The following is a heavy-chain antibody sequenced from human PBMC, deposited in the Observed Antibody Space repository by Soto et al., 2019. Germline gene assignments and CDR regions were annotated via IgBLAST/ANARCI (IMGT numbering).Heavy chain of an antibody. J-gene: IGHJ5*02. V-gene: IGHV3-23*01. CDR2: ISGGGVVST. CDR1: GFTFSSYS. D-gene: IGHD3-10*01. Sequence: GGSLRLSGAGSGFTFSSYSMTWVRQAPWKGLEWVSGISGGGVVSTYYADSVKGRFTISRDNSMNTLYLQMNRLRAEDTAVYYCAKDAISMVRGVNKWFDPWGQGTLVAVSS. CDR3: AKDAISMVRGVNKWFDP.